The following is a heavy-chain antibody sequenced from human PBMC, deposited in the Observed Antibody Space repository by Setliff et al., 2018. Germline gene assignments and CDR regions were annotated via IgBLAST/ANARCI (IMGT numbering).Heavy chain of an antibody. D-gene: IGHD2-15*01. J-gene: IGHJ5*02. V-gene: IGHV1-69*05. CDR1: GDSFSNYA. Sequence: ASVKVSCKASGDSFSNYAISWVRQAPGQGLEWMGGLTPMFGTPGYAQKFQDRVTITTDESTSTAYMELNSLTSEDTAVYYCARSPALLGIVYLDPWGQGTRVTVSS. CDR3: ARSPALLGIVYLDP. CDR2: LTPMFGTP.